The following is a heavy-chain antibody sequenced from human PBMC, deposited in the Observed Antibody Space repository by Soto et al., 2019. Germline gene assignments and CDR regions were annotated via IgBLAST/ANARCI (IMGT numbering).Heavy chain of an antibody. CDR3: ARATLFALDAFDI. CDR1: GGSISSGGYS. D-gene: IGHD2-21*01. Sequence: PSETLSLTCAVSGGSISSGGYSWSWIRQPPGKGLEWIGYIYHSGSTYYNPSLKSRVTISVDRSKNQFSLKLSSVTAADTAVYYCARATLFALDAFDIWGQWTLVTVSS. V-gene: IGHV4-30-2*01. CDR2: IYHSGST. J-gene: IGHJ3*02.